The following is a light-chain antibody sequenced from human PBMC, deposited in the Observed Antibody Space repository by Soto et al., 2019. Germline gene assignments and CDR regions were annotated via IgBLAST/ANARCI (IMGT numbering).Light chain of an antibody. CDR3: QNHNGVPPIT. J-gene: IGKJ3*01. Sequence: DIQLTQSPSSLSASVGDRVTISCRASQAIRNFLAWYQQKPGKPPKVLIYAASTLQSGVPSRFSGSGSGTDFTLTITTLQPEDVATYDCQNHNGVPPITVDPRTKM. CDR1: QAIRNF. V-gene: IGKV1-27*01. CDR2: AAS.